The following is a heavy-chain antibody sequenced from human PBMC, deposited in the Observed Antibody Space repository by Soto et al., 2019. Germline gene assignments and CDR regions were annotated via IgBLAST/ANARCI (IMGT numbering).Heavy chain of an antibody. J-gene: IGHJ3*01. CDR1: GSVCRSSD. D-gene: IGHD3-3*01. Sequence: PGGSLRLSGAALGSVCRSSDIRWVRKAPGKGLEWVSTIPVDGRTFYVDAVKCRFTTNRDSSQNRGYLQMNSLAVCDSALYSCAKETATVGGAIDVCGQGTMVTVSS. CDR3: AKETATVGGAIDV. V-gene: IGHV3-23*01. CDR2: IPVDGRT.